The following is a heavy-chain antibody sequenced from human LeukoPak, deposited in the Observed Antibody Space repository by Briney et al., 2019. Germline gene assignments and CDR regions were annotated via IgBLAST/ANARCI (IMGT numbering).Heavy chain of an antibody. CDR3: ARWTLVRGDDYYYMDV. D-gene: IGHD3-10*01. CDR1: GFSLSTSGVG. Sequence: SGPTLVNPTQTLTLTCTFSGFSLSTSGVGVGWIRQPPGKALEWLALIYWNDYKRYSPSLKSRLTITKDTSKNQVVLTMTNMDPVDTATYYCARWTLVRGDDYYYMDVWGKGTTVTISS. CDR2: IYWNDYK. V-gene: IGHV2-5*01. J-gene: IGHJ6*03.